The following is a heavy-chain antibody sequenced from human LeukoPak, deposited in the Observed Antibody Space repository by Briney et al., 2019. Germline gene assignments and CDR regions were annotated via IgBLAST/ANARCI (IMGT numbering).Heavy chain of an antibody. Sequence: PGGSLRLSCAASGFTFSSYWMTWVRQAPGKGLEWVANIKLDVSETYYVDSVKGRFTISRDNAKNSLYLQMNSLRAEDTALYYCAKDHRDGYNIALDYWGQGTLVTVSS. CDR1: GFTFSSYW. CDR3: AKDHRDGYNIALDY. CDR2: IKLDVSET. D-gene: IGHD5-24*01. J-gene: IGHJ4*02. V-gene: IGHV3-7*03.